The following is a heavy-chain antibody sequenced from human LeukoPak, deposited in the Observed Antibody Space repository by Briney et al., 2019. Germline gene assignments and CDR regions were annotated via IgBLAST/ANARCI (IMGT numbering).Heavy chain of an antibody. CDR2: ISYDGNEK. Sequence: GRSLRLSCAASGFTFSSYTLHWVRQAPGKGLEWVAVISYDGNEKYYADSVKGRFTISRDNSKNTLYLQMNSLRAEDTAVYYCAKDPLLGEYYFDYWGQGTLVTVSS. CDR3: AKDPLLGEYYFDY. D-gene: IGHD3-16*01. J-gene: IGHJ4*02. CDR1: GFTFSSYT. V-gene: IGHV3-30*04.